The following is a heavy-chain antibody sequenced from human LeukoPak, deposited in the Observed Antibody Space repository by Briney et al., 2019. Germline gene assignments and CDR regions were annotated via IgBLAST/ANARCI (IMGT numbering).Heavy chain of an antibody. Sequence: SETLSLTCTVSGGSISSYYWSWLRQPPGKGLEWIAYIYYRGSTNYNPSLKSRVTISVDTSKNQFSLKLSSVTAADTAVYYCARRTTGTGPFDYWGQGTLVTVSS. D-gene: IGHD1-1*01. V-gene: IGHV4-59*08. CDR3: ARRTTGTGPFDY. CDR2: IYYRGST. J-gene: IGHJ4*02. CDR1: GGSISSYY.